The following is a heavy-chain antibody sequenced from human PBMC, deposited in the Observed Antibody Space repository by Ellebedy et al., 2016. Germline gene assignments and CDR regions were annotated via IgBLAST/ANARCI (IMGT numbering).Heavy chain of an antibody. CDR2: IKGDGSGT. CDR1: GFTLSSYW. V-gene: IGHV3-74*01. J-gene: IGHJ4*02. D-gene: IGHD5/OR15-5a*01. CDR3: ARGVYGDS. Sequence: GESLKISCAASGFTLSSYWMYWVRQAPGKGLAWASRIKGDGSGTSYADSVKGRFTISRDNAKNTLYLQMDSLGAEDTAVYFCARGVYGDSWGQGTLVTVSS.